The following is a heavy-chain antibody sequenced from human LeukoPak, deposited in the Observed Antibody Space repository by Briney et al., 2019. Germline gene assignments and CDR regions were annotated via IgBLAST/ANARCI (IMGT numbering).Heavy chain of an antibody. CDR2: MSADGTYT. CDR1: GFMFSTYE. D-gene: IGHD5-18*01. Sequence: PGGSLRLSCAASGFMFSTYEMNWVRQAPGKGLVWVSRMSADGTYTTYADSVKGRFTISRENGKKTVYLQMNSLRAEDTAVYYCAKDGYSYEIYYFDYWGQGTLVTVSS. CDR3: AKDGYSYEIYYFDY. J-gene: IGHJ4*02. V-gene: IGHV3-74*01.